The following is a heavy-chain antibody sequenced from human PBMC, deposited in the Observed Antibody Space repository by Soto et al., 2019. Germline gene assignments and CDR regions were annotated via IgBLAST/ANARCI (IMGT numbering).Heavy chain of an antibody. CDR2: IYYSGST. CDR1: GGSISSSSYY. V-gene: IGHV4-39*01. Sequence: QLQLQESGPGLVKPSETLSLTCTVSGGSISSSSYYWGWIRQPPGKGLEWIGSIYYSGSTYYNPSLKSRVTISVDTSKNQFSQKLSSVTAADTAVYYCARHAHDSSGYSGYWFDPWGQGTLVTVTS. D-gene: IGHD3-22*01. CDR3: ARHAHDSSGYSGYWFDP. J-gene: IGHJ5*02.